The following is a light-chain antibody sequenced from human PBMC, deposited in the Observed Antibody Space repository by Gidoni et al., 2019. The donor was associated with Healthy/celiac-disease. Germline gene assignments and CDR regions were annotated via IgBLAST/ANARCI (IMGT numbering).Light chain of an antibody. V-gene: IGKV3-11*01. Sequence: ESVLTQSPATQSLSPGERATLSCRASQSVNSYLAWYQQKPGQAPRLLIYDASNRATGIPARFSGSGSGTDFTLTISSLEPEDFAVYYCQQRSNWLTFGGXTKVEIK. CDR2: DAS. J-gene: IGKJ4*01. CDR3: QQRSNWLT. CDR1: QSVNSY.